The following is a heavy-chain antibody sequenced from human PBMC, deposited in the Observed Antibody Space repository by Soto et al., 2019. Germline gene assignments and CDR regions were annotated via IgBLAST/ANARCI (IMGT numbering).Heavy chain of an antibody. CDR1: GFTFSSSA. CDR3: ARSGPTNYFEY. D-gene: IGHD2-8*01. J-gene: IGHJ4*02. Sequence: PGGSLRLSCATSGFTFSSSAMNWVRQAPGKGLEWVSTISDGGRFTYYADSVKGRFTISRDDSKKTLFLQMHSLRAEDTAVYYCARSGPTNYFEYCGQGSRVTVSS. CDR2: ISDGGRFT. V-gene: IGHV3-23*01.